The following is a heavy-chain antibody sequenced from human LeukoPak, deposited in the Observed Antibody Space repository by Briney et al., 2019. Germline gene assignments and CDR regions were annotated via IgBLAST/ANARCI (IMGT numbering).Heavy chain of an antibody. J-gene: IGHJ3*02. D-gene: IGHD5-12*01. CDR3: ALAGYQRGFDAFDI. CDR2: IIPIFGTA. V-gene: IGHV1-69*13. Sequence: SVKVSCKASGGTFSSYAISWVRQAPGQGLEWMGGIIPIFGTANYAQKFQGRVTITADESTSTAYMELSSLRSEDTAVYYCALAGYQRGFDAFDIWGQGTMVTVSS. CDR1: GGTFSSYA.